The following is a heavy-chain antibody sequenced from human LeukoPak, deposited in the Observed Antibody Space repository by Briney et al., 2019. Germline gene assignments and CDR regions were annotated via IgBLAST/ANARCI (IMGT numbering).Heavy chain of an antibody. Sequence: GGSLRLSCAASGFTFSSYSMNWVRQAPGKGLEWVSGISWNSGSIGYADSVKGRFTISRDNAKNSLYLQMNSLRAEDTAVYYCASPWGGPGRVYYYYMDVWGKGTTVTVSS. J-gene: IGHJ6*03. D-gene: IGHD2-21*01. CDR3: ASPWGGPGRVYYYYMDV. V-gene: IGHV3-48*04. CDR1: GFTFSSYS. CDR2: ISWNSGSI.